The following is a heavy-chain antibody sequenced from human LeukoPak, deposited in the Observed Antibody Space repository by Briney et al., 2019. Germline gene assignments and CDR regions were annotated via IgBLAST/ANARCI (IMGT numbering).Heavy chain of an antibody. CDR1: GGSVSSHF. CDR2: IYNSGIT. Sequence: SETLSLTCTVSGGSVSSHFWSRIRQPPGKGLEWIGYIYNSGITNYNPSLKSRVTMSVDTSKNQFSLKLSSVTAADTAVYYCAGYYYGSGSYFPFDYWGQGTLVTVSS. D-gene: IGHD3-10*01. J-gene: IGHJ4*02. CDR3: AGYYYGSGSYFPFDY. V-gene: IGHV4-4*09.